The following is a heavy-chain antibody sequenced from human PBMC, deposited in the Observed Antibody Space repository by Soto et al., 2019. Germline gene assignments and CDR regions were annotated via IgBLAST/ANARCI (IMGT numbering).Heavy chain of an antibody. CDR1: GGTFSSYA. J-gene: IGHJ3*02. CDR3: ARGGYSSGWDVRGPFDI. D-gene: IGHD6-19*01. Sequence: QVQLVQSGAEVKKPGSSVKVSCKASGGTFSSYAISWVRQAPGQGLEWMGGIIPIFGTANYAQTCQGRVTITADEATSTAYMALSSLRSEDTAVYYCARGGYSSGWDVRGPFDIWGQGTMVTVSS. CDR2: IIPIFGTA. V-gene: IGHV1-69*01.